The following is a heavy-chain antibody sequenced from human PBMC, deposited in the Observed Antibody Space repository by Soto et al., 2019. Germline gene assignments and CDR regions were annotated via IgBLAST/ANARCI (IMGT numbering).Heavy chain of an antibody. Sequence: ASVKGSWKASGYSFTNYAMHWVRQAPGQRLEWMGWINGGNGNTKYSPKLQDRVTITRDTSASTAYMELSSLRSEDTALYYCARDGVAAGNINFDYWGQGTLVPVSS. CDR3: ARDGVAAGNINFDY. CDR1: GYSFTNYA. J-gene: IGHJ4*02. CDR2: INGGNGNT. D-gene: IGHD6-25*01. V-gene: IGHV1-3*01.